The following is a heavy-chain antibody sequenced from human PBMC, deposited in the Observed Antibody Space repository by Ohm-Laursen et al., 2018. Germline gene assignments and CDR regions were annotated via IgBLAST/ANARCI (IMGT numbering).Heavy chain of an antibody. V-gene: IGHV4-4*07. CDR3: ARHKRYTYGALTY. Sequence: TLSLTCTVSGGYISSYYWSWIRQPAGKGLEWIGRIYTGGSTNYNPSLKSRVTMSVDTAMNNCSLRLSSVNAADTAAYFCARHKRYTYGALTYWGQGTLVTVSS. CDR2: IYTGGST. J-gene: IGHJ4*02. D-gene: IGHD5-18*01. CDR1: GGYISSYY.